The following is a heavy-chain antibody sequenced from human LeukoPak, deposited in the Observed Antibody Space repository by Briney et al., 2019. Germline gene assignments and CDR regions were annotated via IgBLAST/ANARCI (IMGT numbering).Heavy chain of an antibody. D-gene: IGHD6-19*01. CDR3: ARGIAVAVNDAFDI. CDR1: GYTFTSYG. V-gene: IGHV1-18*01. J-gene: IGHJ3*02. CDR2: ICAYNGNT. Sequence: ASVTVSCRASGYTFTSYGISWVRQAPGQGLEWMGWICAYNGNTNYAQKLHGRVTMTTDTSTSTAYMELRSLRSDDTAVYYCARGIAVAVNDAFDIWGQGTMVTVSS.